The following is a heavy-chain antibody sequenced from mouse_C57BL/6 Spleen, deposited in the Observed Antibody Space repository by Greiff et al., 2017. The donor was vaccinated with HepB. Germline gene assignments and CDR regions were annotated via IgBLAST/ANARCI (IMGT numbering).Heavy chain of an antibody. D-gene: IGHD2-3*01. Sequence: EVQLVASGPGLVKPSQSLSLTCSVTGYSITSGYYWNWIRQFPGNKLEWMGYISYDGSNNYNPSLKNRISITRDTSKNQFFLKLNSVTTEDTATYYCASTDGYYVGYAMDYWGQGTSVTVSS. CDR3: ASTDGYYVGYAMDY. V-gene: IGHV3-6*01. CDR1: GYSITSGYY. J-gene: IGHJ4*01. CDR2: ISYDGSN.